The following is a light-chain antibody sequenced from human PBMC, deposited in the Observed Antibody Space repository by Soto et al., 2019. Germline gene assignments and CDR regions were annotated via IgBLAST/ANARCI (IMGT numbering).Light chain of an antibody. CDR1: QGISRA. V-gene: IGKV1D-13*01. CDR3: QQHYNYPLT. Sequence: AIQLTQSPSSLAASVGDRVSITCRASQGISRALSWYQQKPGNAPKLLIWTTSNLLSGVPSRFSASGSDTEFTLTVSGLQPEDFATYYCQQHYNYPLTFGGGTKV. CDR2: TTS. J-gene: IGKJ4*01.